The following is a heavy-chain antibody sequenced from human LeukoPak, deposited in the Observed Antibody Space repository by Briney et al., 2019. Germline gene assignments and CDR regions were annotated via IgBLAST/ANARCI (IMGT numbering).Heavy chain of an antibody. J-gene: IGHJ3*02. CDR1: GFTFKSYG. CDR2: ISYDGINK. Sequence: GGSLRLLCAAWGFTFKSYGAHWAPEARAKGLEGVGFISYDGINKYYADSVKGRFTISRDNSKTTLYLQINSMRAEDTAVYCCAKDFPSSPDAFDIWGPGTLVTVSS. V-gene: IGHV3-30*18. CDR3: AKDFPSSPDAFDI.